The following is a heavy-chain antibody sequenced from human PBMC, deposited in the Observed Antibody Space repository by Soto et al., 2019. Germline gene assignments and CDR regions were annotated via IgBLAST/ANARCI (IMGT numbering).Heavy chain of an antibody. V-gene: IGHV1-69*01. D-gene: IGHD2-2*02. Sequence: QVQLVQSGAEVKKPGSSVKVSCKASGGTFSSYAISWVRQAPGQGLEWMGGIIPIFGTANYAQKFQGRVTITADESTSTAYMELSSLRSEDTAVYYCARADCSGTSCYRPGAFDIWGQGTMVTVSS. J-gene: IGHJ3*02. CDR2: IIPIFGTA. CDR1: GGTFSSYA. CDR3: ARADCSGTSCYRPGAFDI.